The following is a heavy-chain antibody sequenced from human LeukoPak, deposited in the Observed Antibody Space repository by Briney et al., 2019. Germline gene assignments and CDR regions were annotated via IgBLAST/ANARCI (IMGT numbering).Heavy chain of an antibody. J-gene: IGHJ4*02. D-gene: IGHD3-10*01. CDR1: GFTFSSYG. Sequence: GGSLRLSCAASGFTFSSYGMHWVRQAPGKGLEWVAVISYDGSNKYYVGSVKGRFTISRDNSKNTLYLQMNSLRAEDTAVYYCATRGGPSTFGELLVALDYWGQGALVTVSS. CDR3: ATRGGPSTFGELLVALDY. CDR2: ISYDGSNK. V-gene: IGHV3-30*03.